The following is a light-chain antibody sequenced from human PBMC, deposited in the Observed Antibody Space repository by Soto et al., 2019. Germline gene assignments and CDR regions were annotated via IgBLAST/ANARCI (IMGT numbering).Light chain of an antibody. CDR2: EDT. J-gene: IGLJ3*02. CDR1: SSDIGSYNL. V-gene: IGLV2-23*01. Sequence: QSALTQPASVSGSPGQSITISCTGTSSDIGSYNLVSWYQQYPGKAPKLMIYEDTKRPSGVSNRFSGSKSGNTASLTISGLQAEYEADYYCCSYAGSSTLVFGGGTKLTVL. CDR3: CSYAGSSTLV.